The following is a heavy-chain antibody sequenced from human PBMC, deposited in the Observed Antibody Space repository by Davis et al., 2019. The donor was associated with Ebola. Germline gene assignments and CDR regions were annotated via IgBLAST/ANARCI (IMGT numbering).Heavy chain of an antibody. CDR2: INHSGST. V-gene: IGHV4-34*01. CDR3: ARYNKGYSYGFDY. J-gene: IGHJ4*02. CDR1: GGSFSGYY. Sequence: SETLSLTCAVYGGSFSGYYWSWIRQPPGKGLVWIGEINHSGSTNYNPSLKSRVTISVDTSKNQFSLKLSSVTAADTAVYYCARYNKGYSYGFDYWGQGTLVTVSS. D-gene: IGHD5-18*01.